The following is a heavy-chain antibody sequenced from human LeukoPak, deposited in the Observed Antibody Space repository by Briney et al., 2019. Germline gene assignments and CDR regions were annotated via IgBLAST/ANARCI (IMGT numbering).Heavy chain of an antibody. J-gene: IGHJ6*03. D-gene: IGHD6-13*01. CDR1: GFTFSSYA. CDR3: AKAGGHLTTRIAAAGYYYYMDV. CDR2: ISGSGGST. V-gene: IGHV3-23*01. Sequence: GGSLRLFCAASGFTFSSYAMSWVRQAPGKGLDWVSAISGSGGSTYYADSVKGRFTISRDNSKNTLYLQMNSLRAEDTAVYYCAKAGGHLTTRIAAAGYYYYMDVWGKGTTVTVSS.